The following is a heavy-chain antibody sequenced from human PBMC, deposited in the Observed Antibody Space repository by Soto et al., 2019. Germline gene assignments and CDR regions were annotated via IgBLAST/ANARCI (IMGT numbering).Heavy chain of an antibody. CDR2: INESGST. Sequence: QVQLQQWGAGLVKPSETLSLSCAVYGQSFSGHSWAWIRQPPGKGLEWIGEINESGSTYYNPSLKSRVTISTGTSNNQFSLKLSSVSAADTAAYFCARGSGIVALPGELEDVNYDYWGQGTLVNVSS. CDR3: ARGSGIVALPGELEDVNYDY. J-gene: IGHJ4*02. CDR1: GQSFSGHS. D-gene: IGHD1-1*01. V-gene: IGHV4-34*01.